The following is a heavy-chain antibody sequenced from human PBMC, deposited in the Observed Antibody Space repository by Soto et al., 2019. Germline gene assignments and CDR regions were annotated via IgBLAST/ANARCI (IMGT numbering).Heavy chain of an antibody. V-gene: IGHV1-69*08. D-gene: IGHD3-3*01. J-gene: IGHJ3*02. CDR2: IIPILGIA. CDR3: AIDYSYDFWSGYRRSDAFDI. CDR1: GGTFSSYT. Sequence: QVQLVQSGAEVKKPGSSVKVSCKASGGTFSSYTISWVRQAPGQGLEWMGRIIPILGIANYAQKFQGRVTITADKSTSTAYMELSSLRSEDTAVYYCAIDYSYDFWSGYRRSDAFDIWGQGTMVTVSS.